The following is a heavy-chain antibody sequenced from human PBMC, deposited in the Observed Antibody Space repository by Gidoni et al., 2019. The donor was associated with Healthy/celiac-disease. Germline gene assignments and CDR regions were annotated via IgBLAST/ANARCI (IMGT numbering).Heavy chain of an antibody. CDR1: GFTFSDYY. J-gene: IGHJ4*02. CDR2: FSSICSTI. V-gene: IGHV3-11*01. Sequence: QVQLVESGGGLVKPGGSRRLSCAAAGFTFSDYYMSWIRQAPGKGLGCVSYFSSICSTIYYADSVQGRFTISRDNAKNSLYLQMNSLRAEDTAVYYCARDNVVDYGDLYFDYWGQGTLVTVSS. D-gene: IGHD4-17*01. CDR3: ARDNVVDYGDLYFDY.